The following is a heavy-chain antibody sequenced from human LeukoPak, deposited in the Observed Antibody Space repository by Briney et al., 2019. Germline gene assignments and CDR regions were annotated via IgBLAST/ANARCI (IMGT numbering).Heavy chain of an antibody. CDR1: GGSISSGSYY. CDR3: ARQTWDTANGDYFDY. J-gene: IGHJ4*02. D-gene: IGHD5-18*01. Sequence: KSSETLSLTCTVSGGSISSGSYYWRWVRQPAGKGLEWIVRLYTSGSTNYNPSLKSRVTISVDTSKNQCSLKLSSVTAADTAVYYCARQTWDTANGDYFDYWGQGTLVTVSS. V-gene: IGHV4-61*02. CDR2: LYTSGST.